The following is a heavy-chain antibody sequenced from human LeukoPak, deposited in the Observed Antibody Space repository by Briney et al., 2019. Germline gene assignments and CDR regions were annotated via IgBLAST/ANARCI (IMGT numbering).Heavy chain of an antibody. CDR1: GGTFSSYA. V-gene: IGHV1-69*13. Sequence: ASVKDSCKASGGTFSSYAISWVRQAPGQGLEWMGGIIPIFGTANYAQKFQGRVTITADESTSTAYMELSSLRSEDTAVYYCARESPGIAAAGTPFDYWGQGTLVTVSS. CDR2: IIPIFGTA. D-gene: IGHD6-13*01. J-gene: IGHJ4*02. CDR3: ARESPGIAAAGTPFDY.